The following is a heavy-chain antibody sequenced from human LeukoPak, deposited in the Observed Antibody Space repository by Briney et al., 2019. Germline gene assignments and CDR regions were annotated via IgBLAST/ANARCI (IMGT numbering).Heavy chain of an antibody. V-gene: IGHV4-39*01. Sequence: SETLSLTCTVSGGSISSSSYYWGWIRQPPGKGLEWIGSIYYSGSTYYNPSLKSRVTISVDTSKNQFSLKLSSVTAADTAVYYCARLGEGGTPADFWSQGTLVTVSP. D-gene: IGHD1-7*01. CDR2: IYYSGST. J-gene: IGHJ4*02. CDR3: ARLGEGGTPADF. CDR1: GGSISSSSYY.